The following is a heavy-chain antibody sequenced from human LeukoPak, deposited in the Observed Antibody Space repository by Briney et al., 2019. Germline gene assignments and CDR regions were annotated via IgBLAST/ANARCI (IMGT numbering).Heavy chain of an antibody. J-gene: IGHJ5*02. D-gene: IGHD3-22*01. V-gene: IGHV3-30*03. CDR2: ISYDGSNK. Sequence: PGRSLRLSCAASGFTFSDYGMHWVRQAPGKGLEWVAVISYDGSNKYYADSVKGRFTISRDNSRNTLYLQMNSLRAEDTAVYYCARDYYDSSGYPMTYNWFDPWGQGTLVTVSS. CDR3: ARDYYDSSGYPMTYNWFDP. CDR1: GFTFSDYG.